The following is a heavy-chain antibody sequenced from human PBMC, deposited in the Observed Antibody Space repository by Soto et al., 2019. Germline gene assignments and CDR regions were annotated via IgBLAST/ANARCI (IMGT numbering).Heavy chain of an antibody. CDR2: ISTYNGDT. J-gene: IGHJ4*02. CDR3: ARDSNYYDSSGYYELFDY. CDR1: GYTFTRSG. V-gene: IGHV1-18*01. Sequence: ASVKVSCKASGYTFTRSGISWVRRAPGQGLEWMGWISTYNGDTNYAQTFQGRVTMTTDTSTSTAYMELRSLRSDDTAVYYCARDSNYYDSSGYYELFDYWGQGTLVTVSS. D-gene: IGHD3-22*01.